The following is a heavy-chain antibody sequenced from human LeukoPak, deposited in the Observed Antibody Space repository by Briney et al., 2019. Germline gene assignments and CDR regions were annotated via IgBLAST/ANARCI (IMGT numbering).Heavy chain of an antibody. Sequence: SETLSLTCTVSGGSISNYYWNWIRQPPGKGLEWIGYIYYSGTTNYNPSLKSRVSMSVDTSRNQFSLKLNSVTAADTAVYYCAKSNGYGLIDIWGQGTMVTVSS. D-gene: IGHD3-22*01. J-gene: IGHJ3*02. CDR3: AKSNGYGLIDI. V-gene: IGHV4-59*12. CDR2: IYYSGTT. CDR1: GGSISNYY.